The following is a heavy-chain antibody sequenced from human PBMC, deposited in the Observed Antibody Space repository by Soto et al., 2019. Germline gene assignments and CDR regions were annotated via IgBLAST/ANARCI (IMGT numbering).Heavy chain of an antibody. J-gene: IGHJ4*02. D-gene: IGHD6-13*01. CDR2: FNPTSGST. CDR1: GYTFINYY. Sequence: QVQLVQSGAEVKKPGASVKLSCKASGYTFINYYIHWVRQAPGQGLEWMGIFNPTSGSTNYAQKFQGRVTLTMDTSARTVYMELSSLRFDDTAVYYCARDLAAGDYWGQGTLVTVSS. CDR3: ARDLAAGDY. V-gene: IGHV1-46*01.